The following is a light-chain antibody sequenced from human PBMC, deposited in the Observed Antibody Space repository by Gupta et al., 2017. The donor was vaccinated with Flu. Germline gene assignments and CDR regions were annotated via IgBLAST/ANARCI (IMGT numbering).Light chain of an antibody. J-gene: IGLJ2*01. CDR1: SLRSYY. CDR2: GKN. CDR3: NSRDTSGNHPVV. Sequence: QTVRITCQGDSLRSYYASWYRQKPGQAPVLVFYGKNNRPSGIPDRFSSSTSGNTGSLTITGVQAEDEADYYCNSRDTSGNHPVVFGGGTKLTVL. V-gene: IGLV3-19*01.